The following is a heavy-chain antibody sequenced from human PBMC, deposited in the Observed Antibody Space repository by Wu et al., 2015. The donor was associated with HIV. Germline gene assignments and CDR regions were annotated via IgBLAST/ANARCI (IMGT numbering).Heavy chain of an antibody. Sequence: QVQLVQSGAEVKKPGASVKVSCKASGYTFTSHYMHWVRQAPGQGLEWMAIINPNGGSTTYAQKFQGRVTLTRDTSTSTVYMELSSLRSEDTAVYYCARDGDSSSWYFDYWGQGTRGHRLL. J-gene: IGHJ4*02. CDR3: ARDGDSSSWYFDY. D-gene: IGHD6-13*01. V-gene: IGHV1-46*03. CDR2: INPNGGST. CDR1: GYTFTSHY.